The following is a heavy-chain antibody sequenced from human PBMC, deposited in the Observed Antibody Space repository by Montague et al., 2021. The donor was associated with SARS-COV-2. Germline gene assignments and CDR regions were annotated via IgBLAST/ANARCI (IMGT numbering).Heavy chain of an antibody. CDR3: ASGARQGYGFRLGSFDS. CDR1: GGSFSGYY. Sequence: SETLSLTCDVYGGSFSGYYWNWICKPQGQGMEWIGEINHSGSTNYNSTPNSRVPMSVNTSKSQFHLKLNPVPVADTAVYYCASGARQGYGFRLGSFDSWGQGTLVTVSS. D-gene: IGHD3-10*01. CDR2: INHSGST. V-gene: IGHV4-34*01. J-gene: IGHJ4*02.